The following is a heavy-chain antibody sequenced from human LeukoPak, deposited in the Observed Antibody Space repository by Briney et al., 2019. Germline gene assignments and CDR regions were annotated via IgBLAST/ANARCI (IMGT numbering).Heavy chain of an antibody. CDR2: ISGGGSHS. CDR3: ARGSAWACHGVRCYPLDN. V-gene: IGHV3-23*01. J-gene: IGHJ4*02. CDR1: GFTFPSYA. D-gene: IGHD2-8*01. Sequence: GGSRRLSCAASGFTFPSYAMSWVRQAPGRGLEWIAAISGGGSHSWHADSVKGRFTISSDNSRDTLYLQMNSLRVDDTAVYYCARGSAWACHGVRCYPLDNWGQGALVTVSS.